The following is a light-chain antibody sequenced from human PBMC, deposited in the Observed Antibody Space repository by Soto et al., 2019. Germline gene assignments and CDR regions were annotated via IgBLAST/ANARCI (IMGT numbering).Light chain of an antibody. Sequence: QSALTQPASVSASPGQSITISCTGTSSNVGTYDLVSWYQHHPDKAPKLIIYEGTKRPSGISSRFSGSKSGNTASLTISGRQAADDADYYCCSFSVGAALVFGGGTKLTVL. CDR1: SSNVGTYDL. V-gene: IGLV2-23*01. CDR3: CSFSVGAALV. CDR2: EGT. J-gene: IGLJ2*01.